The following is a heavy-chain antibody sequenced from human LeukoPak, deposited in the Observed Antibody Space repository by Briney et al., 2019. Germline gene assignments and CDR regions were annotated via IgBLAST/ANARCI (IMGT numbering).Heavy chain of an antibody. CDR3: AIRDGHTDH. V-gene: IGHV1-18*01. J-gene: IGHJ4*02. D-gene: IGHD5-24*01. CDR1: GYTFTSYG. Sequence: ASVKVSCKASGYTFTSYGISWVRQAPGQGLEWLGWINPANGYTKYSQQIQGRVTITRDTSASTAYMELSSLRSDDKAVYYCAIRDGHTDHWGQGTLVTVSS. CDR2: INPANGYT.